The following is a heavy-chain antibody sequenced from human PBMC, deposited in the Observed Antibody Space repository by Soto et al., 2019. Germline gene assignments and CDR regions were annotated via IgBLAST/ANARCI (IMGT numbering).Heavy chain of an antibody. V-gene: IGHV1-69*13. CDR3: ARDLLVGATLGYFDY. CDR1: GGTFSSYA. Sequence: ASVKVSCKASGGTFSSYAISWVRQAPGQGLEWMGGIIPIFGTANYAQKFQGRVTITADESTSTAYMELSSLRSEDTAVYYCARDLLVGATLGYFDYWGQGTLVTVSS. CDR2: IIPIFGTA. D-gene: IGHD1-26*01. J-gene: IGHJ4*02.